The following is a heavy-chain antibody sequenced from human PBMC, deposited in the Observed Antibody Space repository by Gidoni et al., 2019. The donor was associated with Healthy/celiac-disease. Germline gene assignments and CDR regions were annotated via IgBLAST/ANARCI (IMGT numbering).Heavy chain of an antibody. D-gene: IGHD3-9*01. CDR2: MSGSGWST. Sequence: QLLASGGGLVQPGGSLRLSCAASGFTFSSYATSWVRQAPGKGLEWVSAMSGSGWSTYYADSVKGRFTISRDNYKNTLYLQMNSLRAEDTAVYYCAKDQSDILTGYYKGYYYYGMDVWGQGTTVTVSS. CDR3: AKDQSDILTGYYKGYYYYGMDV. CDR1: GFTFSSYA. J-gene: IGHJ6*02. V-gene: IGHV3-23*01.